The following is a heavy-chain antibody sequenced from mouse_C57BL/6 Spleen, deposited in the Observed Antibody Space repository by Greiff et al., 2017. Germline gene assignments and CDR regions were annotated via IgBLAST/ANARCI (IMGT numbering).Heavy chain of an antibody. CDR3: ARATVVATGYFDV. CDR2: INPGSGGT. Sequence: VQLQQSGAELVRPGTSVKVSCKASGYAFTNYLIEWVKQRPGQGLEWIGVINPGSGGTNYNEKFKGKATLTADKSSSTAYMQLSSLTSEDSAVYFCARATVVATGYFDVWGTGTTVTVSS. V-gene: IGHV1-54*01. D-gene: IGHD1-1*01. J-gene: IGHJ1*03. CDR1: GYAFTNYL.